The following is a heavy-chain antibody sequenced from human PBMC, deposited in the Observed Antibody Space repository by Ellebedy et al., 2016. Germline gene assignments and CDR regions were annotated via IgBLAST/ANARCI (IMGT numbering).Heavy chain of an antibody. CDR3: ATAEQQVVQDGWGRDFDF. D-gene: IGHD6-13*01. CDR1: GFTFNYYG. J-gene: IGHJ4*02. CDR2: IWYDENIR. V-gene: IGHV3-33*03. Sequence: GGSLRLSXAASGFTFNYYGMHWVRQAPGKGLEWVAVIWYDENIRLYADSVEGRFTISRDNSKNTLYLLMNNLRAEDTAVYYCATAEQQVVQDGWGRDFDFWGQGTLVTVSS.